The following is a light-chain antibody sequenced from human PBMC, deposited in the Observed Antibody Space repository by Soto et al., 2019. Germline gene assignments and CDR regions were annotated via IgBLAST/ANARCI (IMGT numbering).Light chain of an antibody. CDR1: QNVLYNSNSKNY. V-gene: IGKV4-1*01. CDR3: QQYYSPPST. Sequence: DFVMTQSPDSLAVSLGERATINCKSSQNVLYNSNSKNYLAWYQQKPGQPPKLLFYWASTRESGVPDRFSASGSGTDFTLTISSLQADDVAVYYCQQYYSPPSTFGQGTKLEIK. J-gene: IGKJ2*01. CDR2: WAS.